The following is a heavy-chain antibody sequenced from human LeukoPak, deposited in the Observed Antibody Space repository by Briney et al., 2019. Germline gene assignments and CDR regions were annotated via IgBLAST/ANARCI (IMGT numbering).Heavy chain of an antibody. CDR3: ARRRDLYSGSYYPFDY. V-gene: IGHV5-51*01. J-gene: IGHJ4*02. CDR2: IYPGDSDA. D-gene: IGHD1-26*01. Sequence: GESLKISCKGSGYSFNSYWIGWVRQMPGKGLKWMGIIYPGDSDARYSPSFQGQVTISADKSISTAYLQWSSLKASDTAMYYCARRRDLYSGSYYPFDYWGQGTLVTVSS. CDR1: GYSFNSYW.